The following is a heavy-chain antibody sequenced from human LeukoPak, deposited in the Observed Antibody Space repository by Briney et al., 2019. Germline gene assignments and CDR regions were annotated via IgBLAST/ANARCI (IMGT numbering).Heavy chain of an antibody. J-gene: IGHJ6*02. D-gene: IGHD2-15*01. CDR1: GFTVSSNY. CDR3: ARDQILGYCRGGSCPPLDV. Sequence: GGSLRLSCAASGFTVSSNYMSWVRQAPGKGLEWVSVIYSGGSTYYADSVKGRFTISRDNSKNTLYLQMNSLRAEDTAVYYCARDQILGYCRGGSCPPLDVWGQGTTVTVSS. CDR2: IYSGGST. V-gene: IGHV3-66*01.